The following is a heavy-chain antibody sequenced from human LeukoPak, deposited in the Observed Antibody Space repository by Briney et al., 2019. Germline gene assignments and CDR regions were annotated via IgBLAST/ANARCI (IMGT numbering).Heavy chain of an antibody. D-gene: IGHD3-10*01. V-gene: IGHV4-59*01. CDR1: GGATSSYY. CDR2: IHHSGST. J-gene: IGHJ5*02. Sequence: SETLSLTCTVSGGATSSYYWNWIRQPPGKGLEWIGYIHHSGSTNYSPSLKSRVTISIDTSTNQFSLKLSSVTAADTAVYYCARGRSGGDWFDPWGQGTLVTVSS. CDR3: ARGRSGGDWFDP.